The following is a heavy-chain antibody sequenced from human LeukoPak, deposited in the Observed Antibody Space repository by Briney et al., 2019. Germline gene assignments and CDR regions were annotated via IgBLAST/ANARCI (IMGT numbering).Heavy chain of an antibody. CDR1: GFSFEAYG. CDR2: ITWNSDDM. D-gene: IGHD7-27*01. Sequence: PGRSLRLSCAASGFSFEAYGMYWVRQAPGKGLEWVSGITWNSDDMAYADSVKGRFTISRDNAKNCLYLQMNSLTVEDTALYYCTRVPSWGNGFDYWGQGTLVTVSS. J-gene: IGHJ4*02. CDR3: TRVPSWGNGFDY. V-gene: IGHV3-9*01.